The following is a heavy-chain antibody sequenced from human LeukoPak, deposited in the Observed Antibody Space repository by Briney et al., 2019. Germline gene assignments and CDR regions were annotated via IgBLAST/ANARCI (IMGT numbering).Heavy chain of an antibody. CDR1: GFTFSSFA. J-gene: IGHJ4*02. CDR3: VKSPHASSSYFHY. V-gene: IGHV3-64D*06. D-gene: IGHD6-13*01. CDR2: INSNGDIT. Sequence: GGSLRLSCSASGFTFSSFAMHWVRQAPGKGLEYVSAINSNGDITDYADSVKGRFTISRDNSKDTLHLQMSSLTVEDTAVYYCVKSPHASSSYFHYWGQGTPVTVSS.